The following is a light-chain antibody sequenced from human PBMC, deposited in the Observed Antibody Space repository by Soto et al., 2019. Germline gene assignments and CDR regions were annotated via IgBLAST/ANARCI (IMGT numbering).Light chain of an antibody. V-gene: IGKV1D-16*01. J-gene: IGKJ4*01. CDR3: QQYDNFPPT. Sequence: DVQMTQSPSSLSASVGDRVSITCRASQSVANWLAWYQQKPGEAPKSLVYETSTLQSGVPSRISGSGSGTYFTLTINSLQPEDFATYYCQQYDNFPPTFGGGTKVDIK. CDR1: QSVANW. CDR2: ETS.